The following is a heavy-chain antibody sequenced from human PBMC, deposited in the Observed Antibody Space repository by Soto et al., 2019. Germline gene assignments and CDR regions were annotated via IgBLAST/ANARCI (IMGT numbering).Heavy chain of an antibody. J-gene: IGHJ2*01. V-gene: IGHV3-23*01. Sequence: GGSLRLSCAASGFTFSSYAMSWVRQAPGKGLEWVSAISGSGGSTYYADSVKGRFTISRDNSKNTLYLQMNSLRAEDTAVYYRAKGRYGVAAAGATLYWYFDLWGRGTLVTVSS. CDR1: GFTFSSYA. CDR2: ISGSGGST. CDR3: AKGRYGVAAAGATLYWYFDL. D-gene: IGHD6-13*01.